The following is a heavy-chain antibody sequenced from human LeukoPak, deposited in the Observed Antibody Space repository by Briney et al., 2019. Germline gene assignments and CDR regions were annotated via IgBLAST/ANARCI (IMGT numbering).Heavy chain of an antibody. CDR3: ARVYLDYGSGRTNWFDP. CDR1: GFTFSSYA. V-gene: IGHV3-23*01. J-gene: IGHJ5*02. D-gene: IGHD3-10*01. CDR2: ISGSGGST. Sequence: GGSLRLSCAASGFTFSSYAMSWVRQAPGKGLEWVSAISGSGGSTYYADSVKGRFTISRDNSKNTLYLQMNSLRAEDTAVYYCARVYLDYGSGRTNWFDPWGQGTLVTVSS.